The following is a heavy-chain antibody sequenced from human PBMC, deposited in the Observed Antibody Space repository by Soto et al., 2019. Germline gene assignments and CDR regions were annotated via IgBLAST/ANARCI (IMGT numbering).Heavy chain of an antibody. CDR2: IYSGGST. J-gene: IGHJ4*02. V-gene: IGHV3-53*01. D-gene: IGHD3-22*01. CDR3: ARRSSGYPYYSYY. CDR1: GFTVSSNY. Sequence: PGGSLRLSCVASGFTVSSNYMSWVRQAPGKELEWVSVIYSGGSTYYADSVKGRFTISSDNSKNTLYLQMNSLRAEDTAVYYCARRSSGYPYYSYYCGQRTMFSVYS.